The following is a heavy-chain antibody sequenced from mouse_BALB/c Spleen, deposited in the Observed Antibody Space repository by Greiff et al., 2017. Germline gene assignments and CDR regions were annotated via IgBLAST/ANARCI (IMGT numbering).Heavy chain of an antibody. D-gene: IGHD2-10*01. Sequence: EVKVVESGGGLVKPGGSLKLSCAASGFAFSSYDMSWVRQTPEKRLEWVAYISSGGGSTYYPDTVKGRFTISRDNAKNTLYLQMSSLESEDTAMYYCARQTYYGNYGFAYWGQGTLVTVSA. J-gene: IGHJ3*01. CDR3: ARQTYYGNYGFAY. CDR2: ISSGGGST. CDR1: GFAFSSYD. V-gene: IGHV5-12-1*01.